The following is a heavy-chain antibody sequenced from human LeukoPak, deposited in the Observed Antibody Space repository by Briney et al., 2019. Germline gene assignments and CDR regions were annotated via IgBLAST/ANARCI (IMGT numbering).Heavy chain of an antibody. CDR2: ISGSGGST. D-gene: IGHD3-22*01. Sequence: GGSLRLSCAASGFAFSSYAMSWVRQAPGKGLEWVSGISGSGGSTYYTDSVEGRFTISRDNTQNTLYLQMNSLRAEDTDVYYCAKGYYYDSSGYYVAFDIWRQGTMFSVSS. V-gene: IGHV3-23*01. CDR3: AKGYYYDSSGYYVAFDI. CDR1: GFAFSSYA. J-gene: IGHJ3*02.